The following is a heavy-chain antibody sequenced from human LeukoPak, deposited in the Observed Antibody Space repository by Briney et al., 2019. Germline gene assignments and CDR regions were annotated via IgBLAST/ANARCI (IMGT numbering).Heavy chain of an antibody. V-gene: IGHV3-7*01. D-gene: IGHD4-17*01. Sequence: GGSLRLSCAASGFTFSSYWMSWVRPAQGKGLEWVANIKQDGSEKYYVDSVKGRFTISRDNAKNSLYLQMNSLRAEDTAVYYCASEGDYGDFYWFDPWGQGTLVTVSS. CDR2: IKQDGSEK. CDR1: GFTFSSYW. CDR3: ASEGDYGDFYWFDP. J-gene: IGHJ5*02.